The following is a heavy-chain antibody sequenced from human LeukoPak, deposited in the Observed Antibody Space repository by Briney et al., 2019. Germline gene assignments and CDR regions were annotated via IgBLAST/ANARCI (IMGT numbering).Heavy chain of an antibody. Sequence: SETLSLTCTVPGGPISTYYWNWIRQPPGRGLEWIGYFSYGGSTRYNLSPKSRVTITVDTSKNQFSLKLSSVTAADTAVYYCASARQWYYYGSGPTDNWYDPWGQGTLVTVSS. CDR2: FSYGGST. V-gene: IGHV4-59*01. D-gene: IGHD3-10*01. CDR1: GGPISTYY. CDR3: ASARQWYYYGSGPTDNWYDP. J-gene: IGHJ5*02.